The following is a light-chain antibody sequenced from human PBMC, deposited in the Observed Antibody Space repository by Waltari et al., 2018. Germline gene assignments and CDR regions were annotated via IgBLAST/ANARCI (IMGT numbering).Light chain of an antibody. J-gene: IGKJ1*01. CDR3: QQYDHYPWT. CDR1: QGISSW. CDR2: QAS. V-gene: IGKV1-5*03. Sequence: DIQMTQSPSTLSASVGDRVTITCRTSQGISSWLAWYQQTPGKAPKLLIYQASTVESGVPSRFSGSGSGTEFTLTISSLQPDDSATYYCQQYDHYPWTFGQGTKVELK.